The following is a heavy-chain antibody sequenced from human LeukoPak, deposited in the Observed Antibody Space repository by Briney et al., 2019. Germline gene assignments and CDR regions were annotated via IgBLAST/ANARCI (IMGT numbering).Heavy chain of an antibody. V-gene: IGHV4-39*07. CDR3: ARDQRRYYFDY. CDR1: KSVISSGNYY. CDR2: IYYSGST. D-gene: IGHD3-9*01. Sequence: KRADTHLISGMVAKSVISSGNYYCSWIRQPPGKGLEWIGSIYYSGSTYYNPSLKSRVTISVDTSKNQFSLKLSSVTAADTAVYYCARDQRRYYFDYWGQGTLVTVSS. J-gene: IGHJ4*02.